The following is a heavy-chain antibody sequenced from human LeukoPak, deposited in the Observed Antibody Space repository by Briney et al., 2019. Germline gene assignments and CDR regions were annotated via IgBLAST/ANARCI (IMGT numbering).Heavy chain of an antibody. Sequence: PGGSLRLSCAASGFTFSSYAMSWVRQAPGKGLEWVSSVTSSSSYIYYADSVKGRFTISRDNSKNTLYLQMNSLRAEDTAVYYCARVGVYDSSGYHPDAFDYWGQGTLVTVSS. CDR1: GFTFSSYA. D-gene: IGHD3-22*01. CDR2: VTSSSSYI. V-gene: IGHV3-21*01. CDR3: ARVGVYDSSGYHPDAFDY. J-gene: IGHJ4*02.